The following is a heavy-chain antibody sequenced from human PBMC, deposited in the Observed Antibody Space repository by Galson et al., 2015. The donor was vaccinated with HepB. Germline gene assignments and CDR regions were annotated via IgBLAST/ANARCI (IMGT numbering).Heavy chain of an antibody. Sequence: SLRLSCAASGFTFSNAWMNWVRQAPGKGLEWVGRIKSKTDGGTTDYAAPVKGRFTISRDDSKNTLYLQMNSLKTEDTAVYYCTTADSYVAYHMDVWGKGTTVTVSS. CDR1: GFTFSNAW. V-gene: IGHV3-15*07. D-gene: IGHD3-16*01. J-gene: IGHJ6*03. CDR3: TTADSYVAYHMDV. CDR2: IKSKTDGGTT.